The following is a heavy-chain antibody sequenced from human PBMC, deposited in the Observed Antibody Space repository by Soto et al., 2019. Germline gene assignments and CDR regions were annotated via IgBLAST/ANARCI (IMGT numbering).Heavy chain of an antibody. J-gene: IGHJ6*02. V-gene: IGHV3-21*01. Sequence: PGGSLRLSCAASGFTFSSYSMNWVRQAPGKGLEWVSSLSSSSSYIYYADSVKGRFTISRDNAKNSLYLQMNSLRAEDTAVYYCARSHSLAYCGGDCSSLYYYYGMDVWGQGTTVTVSS. D-gene: IGHD2-21*02. CDR1: GFTFSSYS. CDR3: ARSHSLAYCGGDCSSLYYYYGMDV. CDR2: LSSSSSYI.